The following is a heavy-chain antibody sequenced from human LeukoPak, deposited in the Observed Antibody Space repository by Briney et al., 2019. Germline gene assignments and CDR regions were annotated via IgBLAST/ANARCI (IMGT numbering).Heavy chain of an antibody. Sequence: GSXRLSCXASGFIFGTYWMMWVRQAPGGGGEWVANINKGGSDSLYVDSVKGRFRISRDNAKTSVYLQMTSLRVEDTAVYYCTRGVVVSPAAPYSWFDPGGQGTLVTVSS. D-gene: IGHD2-2*01. V-gene: IGHV3-7*03. J-gene: IGHJ5*02. CDR3: TRGVVVSPAAPYSWFDP. CDR2: INKGGSDS. CDR1: GFIFGTYW.